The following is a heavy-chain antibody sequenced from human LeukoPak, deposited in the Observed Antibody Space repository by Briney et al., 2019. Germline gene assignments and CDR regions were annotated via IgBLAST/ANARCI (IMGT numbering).Heavy chain of an antibody. D-gene: IGHD3-3*01. Sequence: GGSLRLSCAASGFTFDDYGMSWVRRAPGKGLEWVSGINWNGETIYADSVKGRFTISRDNAKNSVYLQMNSLRAEDTALYFCARGGIFGALIRFDPWGQGTLVTVSS. CDR2: INWNGET. CDR1: GFTFDDYG. J-gene: IGHJ5*02. V-gene: IGHV3-20*04. CDR3: ARGGIFGALIRFDP.